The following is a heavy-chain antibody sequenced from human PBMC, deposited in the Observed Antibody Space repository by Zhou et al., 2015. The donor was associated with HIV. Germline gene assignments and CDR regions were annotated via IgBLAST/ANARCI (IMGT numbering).Heavy chain of an antibody. Sequence: QIQLVQSGPEVKNPGASVKVSCKTSGYAFTNYATSWVRQAPGEGLQWMGWISAHNGQTIYVQNLQDRLTMTTDTSTNTAHMELRSLRSDDTAIYYCARGWDYGGDRGRFDHWGQGTLVTVSS. CDR2: ISAHNGQT. D-gene: IGHD4/OR15-4a*01. CDR3: ARGWDYGGDRGRFDH. V-gene: IGHV1-18*01. J-gene: IGHJ4*02. CDR1: GYAFTNYA.